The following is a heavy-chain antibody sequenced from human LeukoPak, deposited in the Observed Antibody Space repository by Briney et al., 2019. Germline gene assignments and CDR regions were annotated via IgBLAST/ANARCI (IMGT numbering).Heavy chain of an antibody. CDR3: ARGGVVVPAATPASRFLRFDP. V-gene: IGHV4-39*07. CDR1: GGSISSSSYY. D-gene: IGHD2-2*02. Sequence: PSETLSLTCTVSGGSISSSSYYWGWIRQPPGKGLEWLGSIYYSGSTYYNPSLKSRVTISVDTSKNQFSLKLSSVTAADTAVYYCARGGVVVPAATPASRFLRFDPWGQGTLVTVSS. J-gene: IGHJ5*02. CDR2: IYYSGST.